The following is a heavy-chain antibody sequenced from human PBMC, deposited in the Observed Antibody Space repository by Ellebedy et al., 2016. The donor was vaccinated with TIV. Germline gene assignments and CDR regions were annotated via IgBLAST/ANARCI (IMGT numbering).Heavy chain of an antibody. CDR2: IYPGDSDT. V-gene: IGHV5-51*01. D-gene: IGHD2/OR15-2a*01. J-gene: IGHJ6*03. Sequence: GESLKISCKGSGYSFPTYWIGWVRQMPGKGLEWMGIIYPGDSDTRYSPSFQGQVTISADKSSTTANLQWSSLKASDTAMYYCARTNMGYYYMDVWGEGTTVTVSS. CDR1: GYSFPTYW. CDR3: ARTNMGYYYMDV.